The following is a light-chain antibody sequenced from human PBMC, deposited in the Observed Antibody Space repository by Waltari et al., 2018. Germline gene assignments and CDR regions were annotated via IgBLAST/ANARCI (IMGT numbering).Light chain of an antibody. CDR2: GAS. V-gene: IGKV3-15*01. Sequence: ELVMTQSPATLSVSPGERATLSCRASQSVSSNLAWYQQKPGQAPRLLIYGASTRATGIPARFSGSGSGTEFSLTISSLQSEDFAVYYCQQYHDWPETFGQGTKVEI. J-gene: IGKJ1*01. CDR1: QSVSSN. CDR3: QQYHDWPET.